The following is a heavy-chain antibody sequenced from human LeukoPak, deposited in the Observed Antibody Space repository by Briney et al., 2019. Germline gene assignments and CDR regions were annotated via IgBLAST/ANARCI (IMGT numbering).Heavy chain of an antibody. CDR1: GGSISSGSNY. CDR2: IYTGGST. V-gene: IGHV4-61*02. CDR3: ARERRMALDI. J-gene: IGHJ3*02. Sequence: SETLSLTCAVSGGSISSGSNYWSWIRQPAGKGLEWMGRIYTGGSTNYSPSLKSRVTISVDASNNQFSLKLSSVTAADTAVYYCARERRMALDIWGQGTMVTVSS. D-gene: IGHD2-15*01.